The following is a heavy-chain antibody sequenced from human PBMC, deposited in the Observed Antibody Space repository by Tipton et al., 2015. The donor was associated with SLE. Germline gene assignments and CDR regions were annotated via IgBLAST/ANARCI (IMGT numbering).Heavy chain of an antibody. J-gene: IGHJ6*03. V-gene: IGHV4-34*01. CDR2: INHSGST. CDR1: GGSFSDDY. CDR3: ARQPVYYYYYMDV. Sequence: TLSLTCAVYGGSFSDDYWSWIRQPPGKGLEWIGEINHSGSTNYNPSLKSRVTISVDTSKNQFSLKLSSVTAADTAVYYCARQPVYYYYYMDVWGKGTTVTVSS.